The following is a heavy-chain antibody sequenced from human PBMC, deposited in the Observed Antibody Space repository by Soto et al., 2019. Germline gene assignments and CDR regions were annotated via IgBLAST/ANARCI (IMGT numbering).Heavy chain of an antibody. CDR3: ARLQFGEGFDY. CDR1: GGSISCGGFS. CDR2: ILHTGGT. V-gene: IGHV4-30-2*01. D-gene: IGHD3-10*01. Sequence: PSETLSLTCAVSGGSISCGGFSWIWIRQPPGKGLEWIGYILHTGGTQYNPSLKSRVSMSVDKSKNQFSLHLTSVTAADTAVYYCARLQFGEGFDYWGQGALVTVSS. J-gene: IGHJ4*02.